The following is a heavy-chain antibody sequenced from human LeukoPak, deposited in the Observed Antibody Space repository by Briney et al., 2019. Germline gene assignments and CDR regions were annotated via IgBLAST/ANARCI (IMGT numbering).Heavy chain of an antibody. CDR2: RSYDGSNK. J-gene: IGHJ4*02. D-gene: IGHD2-2*01. CDR3: ARDWPAAQYYFDY. Sequence: GGSLRLSCAASGVTFSSYAMHWVRQAPGKGLEWVAVRSYDGSNKYYADSVKGRFTISRDNSKNTLYLQMNSLRAEDTAVYYCARDWPAAQYYFDYCGQGTLVTVSS. V-gene: IGHV3-30*04. CDR1: GVTFSSYA.